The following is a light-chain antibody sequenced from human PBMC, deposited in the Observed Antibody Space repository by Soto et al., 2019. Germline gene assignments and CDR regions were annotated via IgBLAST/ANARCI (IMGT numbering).Light chain of an antibody. Sequence: QSVLTQPASVSGSPGQSITISCTGTSSDVGGYNYVSWYQQHPGKALKLMIYDVSNRPSGVSNRFSGSKSGNTASLTISGLQAEDEADYYCSSYTSSSTWVFGGGTKVTVL. CDR2: DVS. V-gene: IGLV2-14*03. J-gene: IGLJ3*02. CDR1: SSDVGGYNY. CDR3: SSYTSSSTWV.